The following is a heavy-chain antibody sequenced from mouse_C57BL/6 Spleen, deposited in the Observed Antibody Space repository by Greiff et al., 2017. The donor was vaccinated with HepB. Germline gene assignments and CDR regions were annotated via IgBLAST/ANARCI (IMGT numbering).Heavy chain of an antibody. Sequence: VQLQQPGAELVMPGASVKLSCKASGYTFTSYWMHWVKQRPGQGLEWIGEIDPSDSYTNYNQKFKGKSTLTVDKSSSTAYMQLSSLTSEDSAVYYCARGYGSSPSFDYWGQGTTLTVSS. D-gene: IGHD1-1*01. CDR3: ARGYGSSPSFDY. J-gene: IGHJ2*01. V-gene: IGHV1-69*01. CDR1: GYTFTSYW. CDR2: IDPSDSYT.